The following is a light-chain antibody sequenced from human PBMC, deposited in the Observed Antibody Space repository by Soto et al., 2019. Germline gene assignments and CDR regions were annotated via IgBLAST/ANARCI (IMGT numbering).Light chain of an antibody. CDR2: DAS. V-gene: IGKV3-11*01. J-gene: IGKJ4*01. CDR3: QQRSNWPLT. Sequence: ETVLTQSPATLSLSPGERATLSCRASQSVSSYLAWYQQKPGQAPRLRISDASNRATGIPARFSGSGSGTDFTLTISSLEPEDFAVYYCQQRSNWPLTFGGGTKVEIK. CDR1: QSVSSY.